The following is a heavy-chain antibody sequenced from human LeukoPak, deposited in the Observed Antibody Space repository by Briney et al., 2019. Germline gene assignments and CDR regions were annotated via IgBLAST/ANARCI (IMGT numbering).Heavy chain of an antibody. V-gene: IGHV4-59*01. Sequence: PPETPSLTCTVSGGYISSYYWSWIWQPPGKGLEWIGYIYYTGSTNYNPSLKSRVTMSADTSKNQFSLKLSSVTAADTAVYFCARVGGWEPKLHGVTFDYLGERPLLPVSS. D-gene: IGHD1-26*01. CDR3: ARVGGWEPKLHGVTFDY. CDR1: GGYISSYY. CDR2: IYYTGST. J-gene: IGHJ4*02.